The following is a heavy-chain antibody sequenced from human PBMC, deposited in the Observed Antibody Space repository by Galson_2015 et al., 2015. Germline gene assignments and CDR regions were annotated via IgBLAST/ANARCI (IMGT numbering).Heavy chain of an antibody. Sequence: PALVKPTQTLTLTCSFSGFSLKMSGVGVGWIRQPPGKTMEWLALTYWGEVSYSNPSLQSRLTISQDASTNQVVLKLTNMDFVDTATYYCVHTHGSGDFYIREDAFDTWGQGTLVTVSS. CDR1: GFSLKMSGVG. V-gene: IGHV2-5*02. CDR2: TYWGEVS. J-gene: IGHJ3*02. CDR3: VHTHGSGDFYIREDAFDT. D-gene: IGHD3-10*01.